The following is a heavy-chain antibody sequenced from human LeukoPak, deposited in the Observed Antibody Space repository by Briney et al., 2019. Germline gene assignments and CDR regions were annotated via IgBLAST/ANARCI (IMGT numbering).Heavy chain of an antibody. CDR3: ARDVGLVGATADWYFDL. Sequence: SETLSLTCTVSGGSISSGSYYWSWIRQPAGKGLEWIGRIYTSGSTNYNPSLKSRVTISVDTSMNQFSLKLSSVTAADTAVYYCARDVGLVGATADWYFDLWGRGTLVTVSS. V-gene: IGHV4-61*02. D-gene: IGHD1-26*01. J-gene: IGHJ2*01. CDR1: GGSISSGSYY. CDR2: IYTSGST.